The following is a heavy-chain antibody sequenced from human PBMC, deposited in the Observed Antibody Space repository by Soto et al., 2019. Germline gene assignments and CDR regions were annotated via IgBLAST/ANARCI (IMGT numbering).Heavy chain of an antibody. Sequence: QPGGSLRLSCAASGFTFSTYAMSWVRQAPGRGLEWVSAISAGGGSTYYADSVRGRFTISRDNSMNALYLQMNSLRIEDTAVYYCAHPRGYGVFDAYDIWGQGTMVTVSS. D-gene: IGHD4-17*01. CDR3: AHPRGYGVFDAYDI. V-gene: IGHV3-23*01. CDR2: ISAGGGST. CDR1: GFTFSTYA. J-gene: IGHJ3*02.